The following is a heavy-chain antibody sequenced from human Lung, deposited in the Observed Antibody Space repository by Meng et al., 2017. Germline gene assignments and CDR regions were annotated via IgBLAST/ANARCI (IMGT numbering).Heavy chain of an antibody. CDR1: EFTFSSYG. CDR3: AKDLSKQQQLGELDY. CDR2: ISYDGSNK. J-gene: IGHJ4*02. D-gene: IGHD6-13*01. Sequence: VQLVESGGGAVQLGWARRRSSAASEFTFSSYGRHWVRQAPGKGLEWVAVISYDGSNKYYADSVKGRFTISRDNSKNTLYLQMNSLRAEDTAVYYCAKDLSKQQQLGELDYWGQGTLVTVSS. V-gene: IGHV3-30*18.